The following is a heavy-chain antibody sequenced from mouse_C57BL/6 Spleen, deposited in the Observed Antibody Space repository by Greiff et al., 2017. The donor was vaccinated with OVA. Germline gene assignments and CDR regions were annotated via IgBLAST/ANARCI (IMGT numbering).Heavy chain of an antibody. D-gene: IGHD2-5*01. V-gene: IGHV1-52*01. CDR3: ARGIDSNPY. CDR2: IDPSDSET. Sequence: QVQLKQPGAELVRPGSSVKLSCKASGYTFTSYWMHWVKQRPIQGLEWIGNIDPSDSETHYNQKFKDKATLTVDKSSSTAYMQLSSLTSEDSAVYYCARGIDSNPYWGQGTTLTVSS. J-gene: IGHJ2*01. CDR1: GYTFTSYW.